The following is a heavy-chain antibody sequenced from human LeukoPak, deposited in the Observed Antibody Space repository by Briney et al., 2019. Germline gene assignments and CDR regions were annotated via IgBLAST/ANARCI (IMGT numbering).Heavy chain of an antibody. Sequence: PGGSLRLSCAASGFXFSSYTINWVRQAPGKGLEWVSYISSSSSTIYYADSVKGRFTISRDNAKNSLYLQMNSLRDEDTAVYYCARYVDTTMLTWGQGTLVTVSS. J-gene: IGHJ4*02. D-gene: IGHD5-18*01. V-gene: IGHV3-48*02. CDR1: GFXFSSYT. CDR3: ARYVDTTMLT. CDR2: ISSSSSTI.